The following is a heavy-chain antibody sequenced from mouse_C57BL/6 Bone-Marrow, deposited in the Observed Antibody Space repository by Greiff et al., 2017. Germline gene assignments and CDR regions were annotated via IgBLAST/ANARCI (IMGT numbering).Heavy chain of an antibody. J-gene: IGHJ2*01. CDR2: IDPETGGT. D-gene: IGHD1-1*01. CDR3: TRVDYYGSSLYYFDY. Sequence: VQLQQSGAELVRPGASVTLSCKASGYTFTDYEMHWVKQTPVHGLEWIGAIDPETGGTAYNQKFTGKAILTADKSSSTAYMELRSLTSEDSAVYYGTRVDYYGSSLYYFDYWGQGTTLTVSS. CDR1: GYTFTDYE. V-gene: IGHV1-15*01.